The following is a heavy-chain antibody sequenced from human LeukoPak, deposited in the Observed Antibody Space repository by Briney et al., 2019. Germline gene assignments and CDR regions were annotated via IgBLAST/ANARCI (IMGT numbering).Heavy chain of an antibody. Sequence: GGSRRLSCAASGFTFSSSWMHWVRQSPGKGLVWVSRLNDDGSSTTYADSVKGRFTISRDNAKNSLYLQMNSLRAEDTALYYCARKRFTNNWRTGRSFDIWGQGTLVTVSS. D-gene: IGHD1-1*01. V-gene: IGHV3-74*01. CDR1: GFTFSSSW. CDR3: ARKRFTNNWRTGRSFDI. CDR2: LNDDGSST. J-gene: IGHJ3*02.